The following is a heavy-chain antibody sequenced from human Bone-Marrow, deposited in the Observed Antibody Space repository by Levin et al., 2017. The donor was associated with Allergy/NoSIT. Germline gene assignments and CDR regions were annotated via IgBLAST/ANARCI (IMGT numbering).Heavy chain of an antibody. CDR1: GYSFASYG. CDR2: ISGNRGET. V-gene: IGHV1-18*01. D-gene: IGHD3-22*01. CDR3: ARDHYNRGVFDL. Sequence: GESLKISCTTSGYSFASYGISWVRQTPGQGLEWMGWISGNRGETNFAQKFQDRVTLTIDTPANTAYMELRTLRSDDTAVYFCARDHYNRGVFDLWGRGTLVTVSS. J-gene: IGHJ4*03.